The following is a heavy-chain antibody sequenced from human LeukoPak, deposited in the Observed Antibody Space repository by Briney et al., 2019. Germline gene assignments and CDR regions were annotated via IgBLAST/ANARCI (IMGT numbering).Heavy chain of an antibody. CDR1: GGTFSSYA. J-gene: IGHJ4*02. CDR2: IIPIFGTA. Sequence: ASVKVSCKASGGTFSSYAISWVRQAPGEGLEWMGGIIPIFGTANYAQKFQGRVTITTDESTSTAYMELSSLGSEDTAVYYCATSRLGYCRGGSCYSLEYWAQGPLVTVSS. CDR3: ATSRLGYCRGGSCYSLEY. D-gene: IGHD2-15*01. V-gene: IGHV1-69*05.